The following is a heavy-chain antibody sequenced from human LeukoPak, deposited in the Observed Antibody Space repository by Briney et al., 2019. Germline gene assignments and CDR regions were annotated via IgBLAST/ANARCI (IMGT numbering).Heavy chain of an antibody. V-gene: IGHV4-34*01. Sequence: SETLSLTCAVYGGSFSGYYWSWIRQPPGKGLEWIGEINHSASTNYNPSLKSRVTISVDTSKNQFSLKLSSVTAADTAVYYCAILTLTGSLNWGQGTLVTVSS. CDR2: INHSAST. CDR3: AILTLTGSLN. CDR1: GGSFSGYY. D-gene: IGHD7-27*01. J-gene: IGHJ4*02.